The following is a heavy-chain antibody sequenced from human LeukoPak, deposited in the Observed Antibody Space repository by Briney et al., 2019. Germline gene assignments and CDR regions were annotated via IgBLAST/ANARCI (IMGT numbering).Heavy chain of an antibody. J-gene: IGHJ3*02. CDR2: INSDGSST. Sequence: GGSLRLSCAASEFTFSSYWMHWVRQAPGKGLVWVSRINSDGSSTSYADSVKGRFTISRDNAKNTLFLQMNSLRAEDTAVYYCARISGTYYPVGAFDIRGQGTMVTVSS. D-gene: IGHD1-26*01. CDR3: ARISGTYYPVGAFDI. CDR1: EFTFSSYW. V-gene: IGHV3-74*01.